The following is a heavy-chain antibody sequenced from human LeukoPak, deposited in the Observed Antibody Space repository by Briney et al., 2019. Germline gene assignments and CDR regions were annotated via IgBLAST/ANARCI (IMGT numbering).Heavy chain of an antibody. V-gene: IGHV3-21*01. CDR1: GFTFSSYS. CDR3: ARAVPAANPFDY. CDR2: ISSSSSYI. Sequence: GGSLRLSCAASGFTFSSYSMNWVRRAPGKGLEWVSSISSSSSYIYYADSVKGRFTISRDNAKNSLYLQMNSLRAEDTAVYYCARAVPAANPFDYWGQGTLVTVSS. J-gene: IGHJ4*02. D-gene: IGHD2-2*01.